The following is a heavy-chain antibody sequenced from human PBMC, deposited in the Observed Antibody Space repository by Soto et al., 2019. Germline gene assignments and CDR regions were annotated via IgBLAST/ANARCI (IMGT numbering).Heavy chain of an antibody. CDR2: ISAYNGNT. Sequence: QVQLVQSGAEVKKPGASVKVSCKASGYTFTSYGISWVRQAPGQGLEWMGWISAYNGNTNYAQKLQGRVTMTPDTSTSTAYRELRSLRSDDTAVYYCARDWYCSGGSCYRYYMDVWGKGTTVTVSS. CDR1: GYTFTSYG. V-gene: IGHV1-18*01. J-gene: IGHJ6*03. CDR3: ARDWYCSGGSCYRYYMDV. D-gene: IGHD2-15*01.